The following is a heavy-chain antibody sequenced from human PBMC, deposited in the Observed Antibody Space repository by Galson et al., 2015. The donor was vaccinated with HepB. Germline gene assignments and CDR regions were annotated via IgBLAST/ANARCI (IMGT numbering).Heavy chain of an antibody. J-gene: IGHJ4*02. D-gene: IGHD2-21*01. CDR3: ASLEEGWGSLQYFDY. Sequence: QSGAEVKKPGESLRISCKGSGYSFTSYWISWVRQMPGKGLEWMGRIDPSDSYTNYSPSFQGHVTISADKSISTAYLQWSSLKASDTAMYYCASLEEGWGSLQYFDYWGQGTLVTVSS. V-gene: IGHV5-10-1*01. CDR2: IDPSDSYT. CDR1: GYSFTSYW.